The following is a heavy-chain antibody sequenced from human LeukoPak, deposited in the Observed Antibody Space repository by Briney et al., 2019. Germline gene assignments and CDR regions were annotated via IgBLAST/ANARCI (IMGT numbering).Heavy chain of an antibody. J-gene: IGHJ5*02. CDR3: SKDPCNGGSCYDDESDP. CDR2: ISASGGST. CDR1: GFTFSASA. V-gene: IGHV3-23*01. Sequence: PGGSLRLSCAASGFTFSASAITWVLQAPGKRLEWVSGISASGGSTYYADSVKGRFTISRDNSKNTLYLQVNSLRAEDTAIYYCSKDPCNGGSCYDDESDPWRQGTLVTVSS. D-gene: IGHD2-15*01.